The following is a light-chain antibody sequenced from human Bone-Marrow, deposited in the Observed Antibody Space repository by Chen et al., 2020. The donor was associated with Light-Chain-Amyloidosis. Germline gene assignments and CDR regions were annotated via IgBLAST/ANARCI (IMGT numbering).Light chain of an antibody. Sequence: SVPPQPPSVSRAPGQRVTISCTGTSSNIGANFDVPWYQQLPGTAPTPPIYGNKNRPAGVPDRFSGSKSGTSASLAITGLQAEDGADYYCQSYDSSLSGSVFGGGTKLTVL. CDR2: GNK. J-gene: IGLJ2*01. CDR1: SSNIGANFD. V-gene: IGLV1-40*01. CDR3: QSYDSSLSGSV.